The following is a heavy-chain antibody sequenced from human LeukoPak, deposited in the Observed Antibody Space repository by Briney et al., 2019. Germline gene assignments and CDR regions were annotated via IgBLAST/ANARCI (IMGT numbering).Heavy chain of an antibody. CDR1: GFTFSSYA. V-gene: IGHV3-23*01. Sequence: GGSLRLSCAASGFTFSSYAMSWVRQAPGKGLEWVSAISGRGGSTYYADSVKGRFTISRDNSKNTLYLQMNSLRAEDTAVYYCAKGGIYSYGYRLSFWGQGTLVTVSS. J-gene: IGHJ4*02. CDR2: ISGRGGST. D-gene: IGHD5-18*01. CDR3: AKGGIYSYGYRLSF.